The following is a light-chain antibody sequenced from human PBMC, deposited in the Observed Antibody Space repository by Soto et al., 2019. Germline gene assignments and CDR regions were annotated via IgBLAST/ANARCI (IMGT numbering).Light chain of an antibody. V-gene: IGKV3-20*01. CDR3: QQYGDSLLT. J-gene: IGKJ4*01. Sequence: ENVLTQSPGTLSLSPGERATLSCRASQSISSSYLAWYQQKPGQTPRLLIYHASSRATGITDRFSGSGSETDFTITISRLEPEDFAVYYCQQYGDSLLTFGGGTKVEIK. CDR1: QSISSSY. CDR2: HAS.